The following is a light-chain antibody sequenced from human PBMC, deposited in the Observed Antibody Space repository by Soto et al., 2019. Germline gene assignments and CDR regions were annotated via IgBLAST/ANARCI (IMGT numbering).Light chain of an antibody. J-gene: IGKJ2*01. Sequence: DIVMTQSPDSLAVSLGERATINCESSQTVLYSSNNKNYLAWYQQKPGQPPNLLIYWASTRESGVPYRFSGSGSGTDFTLTISSLQAEDVAVYYCQQYYSTPYTFGQGTKLEIK. CDR3: QQYYSTPYT. CDR2: WAS. CDR1: QTVLYSSNNKNY. V-gene: IGKV4-1*01.